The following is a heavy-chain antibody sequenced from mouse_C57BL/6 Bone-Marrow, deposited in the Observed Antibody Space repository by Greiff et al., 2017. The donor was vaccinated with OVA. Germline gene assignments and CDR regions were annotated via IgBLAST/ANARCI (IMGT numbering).Heavy chain of an antibody. CDR3: VREGTYSGEAWYSY. D-gene: IGHD1-1*01. CDR1: GFNFNTYS. Sequence: EVQGVESGGGLVQPKGSLKLSCAASGFNFNTYSMHWVRQAPGKGLEWVARISSKSSNNATSYADSVKDRFTISRDISQSMPYLQMNDLKTEDTAMDYGVREGTYSGEAWYSYWGKGPLVTVSA. V-gene: IGHV10-3*01. CDR2: ISSKSSNNAT. J-gene: IGHJ3*01.